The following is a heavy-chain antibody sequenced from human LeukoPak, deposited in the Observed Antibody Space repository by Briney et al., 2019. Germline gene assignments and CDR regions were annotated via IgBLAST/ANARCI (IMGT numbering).Heavy chain of an antibody. CDR1: GFTFSSYA. J-gene: IGHJ4*02. CDR2: ISYDGSNK. CDR3: ATYDSSGYCLDY. D-gene: IGHD3-22*01. V-gene: IGHV3-30-3*01. Sequence: SGGSLRLSCAASGFTFSSYAMHWVRQAPGKGLEGVAVISYDGSNKYYADSVKGRFTISRDNSKNTLYLQMNSLRAEDTAVYYCATYDSSGYCLDYCGPGTLVTVSS.